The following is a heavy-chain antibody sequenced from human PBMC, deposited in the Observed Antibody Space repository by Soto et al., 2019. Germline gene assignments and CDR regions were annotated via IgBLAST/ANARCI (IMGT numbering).Heavy chain of an antibody. CDR3: ARVIPGVEAWFDP. D-gene: IGHD2-2*01. Sequence: QVQLVQSGAEVKKPGASVKVSCRASGYTFTNFGVTWVRRAPGQGLEWMGWISAYTDTPNYAQKIKGRDTMTIDTATSTAYMDLRSLTSDDTAVYYCARVIPGVEAWFDPWCQGTLVTVSS. J-gene: IGHJ5*02. CDR1: GYTFTNFG. CDR2: ISAYTDTP. V-gene: IGHV1-18*01.